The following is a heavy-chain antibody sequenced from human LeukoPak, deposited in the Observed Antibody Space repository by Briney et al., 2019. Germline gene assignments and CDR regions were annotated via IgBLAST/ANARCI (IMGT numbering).Heavy chain of an antibody. Sequence: SETLSLTCAVSGGSISSSNWWSWVRQPPGKGLEWIGEIYHSGSTNYNPSLKSRVTISVDKSKNQFSLKLSSVTAADTAVYYCASKGSLVGGLNYWGQGTLVTVSS. CDR2: IYHSGST. D-gene: IGHD3-16*01. J-gene: IGHJ4*02. CDR3: ASKGSLVGGLNY. CDR1: GGSISSSNW. V-gene: IGHV4-4*02.